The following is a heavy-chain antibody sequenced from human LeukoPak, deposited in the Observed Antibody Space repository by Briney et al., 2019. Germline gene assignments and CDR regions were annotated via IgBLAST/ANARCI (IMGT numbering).Heavy chain of an antibody. CDR1: GYTFTGYY. CDR2: INPNSGGT. Sequence: HGASVKVSCKASGYTFTGYYMHWVRQAPGQGLEWMGWINPNSGGTNYAQKFRGRVTMTRDTSISTAYMELSRLRSDDTAVYYCARERYYDYVWGSYRLDAFDIWGQGTMVTVSS. J-gene: IGHJ3*02. D-gene: IGHD3-16*02. V-gene: IGHV1-2*02. CDR3: ARERYYDYVWGSYRLDAFDI.